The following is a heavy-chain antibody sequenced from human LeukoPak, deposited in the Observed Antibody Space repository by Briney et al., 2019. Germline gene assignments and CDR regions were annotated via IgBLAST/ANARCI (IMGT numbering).Heavy chain of an antibody. CDR2: INHSGST. Sequence: SETLSLTCAVYGGSFSGYYWSWIRQPPGKGLEWIGEINHSGSTNYNPSLKSRVTISVDTSKNQFSLKLSSVTAADTAVYYCARERKCSGGSCYHYYYYYNYMDVWGKGTTVTVSS. J-gene: IGHJ6*03. CDR3: ARERKCSGGSCYHYYYYYNYMDV. D-gene: IGHD2-15*01. V-gene: IGHV4-34*01. CDR1: GGSFSGYY.